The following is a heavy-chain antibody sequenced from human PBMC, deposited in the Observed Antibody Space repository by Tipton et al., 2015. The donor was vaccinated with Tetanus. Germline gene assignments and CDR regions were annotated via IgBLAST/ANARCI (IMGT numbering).Heavy chain of an antibody. J-gene: IGHJ4*02. D-gene: IGHD2-15*01. CDR2: ISSTSSYI. V-gene: IGHV3-21*01. CDR3: ASGSPLDY. CDR1: GFTLSRFG. Sequence: SLRLSCEVSGFTLSRFGMNWVRQAPGKGLEWISSISSTSSYIYYATSVKGRFTISRDNAKNSLFLQMNSLRAEDTAIYYCASGSPLDYWGPGTLVTVSS.